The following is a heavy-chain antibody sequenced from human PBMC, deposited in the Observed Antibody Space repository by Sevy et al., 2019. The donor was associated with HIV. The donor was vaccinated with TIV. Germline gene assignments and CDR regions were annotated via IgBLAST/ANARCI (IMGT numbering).Heavy chain of an antibody. Sequence: ASVKVSCKASGYTFNSYVITWVRQAPGQGLEWMGKISGYNGDKKYGQKFQGRVTMTTDQSTSTAYMELRSLKSDDTAVYYCARAPSGSQGPGQYFQHWGQGTLVTVSS. V-gene: IGHV1-18*01. J-gene: IGHJ1*01. CDR3: ARAPSGSQGPGQYFQH. CDR2: ISGYNGDK. CDR1: GYTFNSYV. D-gene: IGHD1-26*01.